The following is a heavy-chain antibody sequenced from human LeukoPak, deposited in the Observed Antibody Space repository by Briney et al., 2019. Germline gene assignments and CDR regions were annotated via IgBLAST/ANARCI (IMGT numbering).Heavy chain of an antibody. CDR1: GGSISSSSYY. D-gene: IGHD4-11*01. CDR2: IYYSGST. V-gene: IGHV4-39*01. CDR3: ARVSMTTPTY. J-gene: IGHJ4*02. Sequence: SETLSLTCTVSGGSISSSSYYWGWIRQPPGKGLEWIGSIYYSGSTYYNPSLESRVTISVDTSKNQFSLKLSSVTAADTAVYYCARVSMTTPTYWGQGTLVTVSP.